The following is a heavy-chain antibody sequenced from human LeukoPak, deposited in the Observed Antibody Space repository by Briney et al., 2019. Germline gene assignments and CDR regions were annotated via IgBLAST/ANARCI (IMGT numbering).Heavy chain of an antibody. J-gene: IGHJ4*02. Sequence: ASVKVSCKASGYTFTSYGISWVRQAPGQGLEWMGCISAYNGNTNYAQKLQSRVTMTTDPTTSTAYMELRRLTSDDTAVYYCARDPPADTAMVEGYWGQGTLATVSS. CDR1: GYTFTSYG. D-gene: IGHD5-18*01. V-gene: IGHV1-18*01. CDR3: ARDPPADTAMVEGY. CDR2: ISAYNGNT.